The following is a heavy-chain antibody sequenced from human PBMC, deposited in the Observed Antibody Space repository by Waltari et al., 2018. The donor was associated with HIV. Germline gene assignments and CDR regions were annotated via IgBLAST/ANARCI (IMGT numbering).Heavy chain of an antibody. CDR3: VRDSDGSGYDI. J-gene: IGHJ1*01. V-gene: IGHV3-20*04. CDR2: IDWTGGSA. Sequence: DVSLVDSGGEVVGTVASLRLSCVASGFTIDDFGLAWVHHGPGQGLAWVSSIDWTGGSANYGDSLKGRFTVFRDNPKASLYLQMNNLRDEDTGLYYCVRDSDGSGYDIWGRGTLVTVFS. CDR1: GFTIDDFG. D-gene: IGHD3-3*01.